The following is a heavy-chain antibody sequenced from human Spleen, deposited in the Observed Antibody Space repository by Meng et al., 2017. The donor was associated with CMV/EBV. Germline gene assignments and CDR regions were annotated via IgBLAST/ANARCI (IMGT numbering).Heavy chain of an antibody. CDR2: IRYDGSNK. CDR1: RFPFSSYS. CDR3: TKEHLHCSNGVCYNWFDP. D-gene: IGHD2-8*01. Sequence: GESLKISCVASRFPFSSYSMNWVRQAPGKGLEWMAFIRYDGSNKYYADSVKGRFTISRDNSNNTLNLQMNSLRAEDTAVYFCTKEHLHCSNGVCYNWFDPWGQGTLVTVSS. V-gene: IGHV3-30*02. J-gene: IGHJ5*02.